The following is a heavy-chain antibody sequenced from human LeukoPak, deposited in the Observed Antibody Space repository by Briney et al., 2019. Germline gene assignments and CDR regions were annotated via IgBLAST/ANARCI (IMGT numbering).Heavy chain of an antibody. D-gene: IGHD2-2*01. CDR2: ISGSGGST. CDR3: AKDLGVSSSSSEY. J-gene: IGHJ4*02. V-gene: IGHV3-23*01. Sequence: GGSLRLSCAASGFTFSSYAMSWVHQAPGKGLEWVSAISGSGGSTYYADSVKGRFTISRDNSKNTLYLQMNSLRAEDTAVYYCAKDLGVSSSSSEYWGQGTLVTVSS. CDR1: GFTFSSYA.